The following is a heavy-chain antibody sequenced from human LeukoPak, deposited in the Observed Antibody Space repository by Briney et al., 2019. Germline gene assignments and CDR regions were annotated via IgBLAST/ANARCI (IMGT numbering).Heavy chain of an antibody. CDR2: IWYDGSNK. D-gene: IGHD6-19*01. CDR3: ASTSGWYEPIDY. J-gene: IGHJ4*02. CDR1: GFTFSSYG. V-gene: IGHV3-33*01. Sequence: GGSLRLSCAASGFTFSSYGMHWVRQAPGKGLEWVAVIWYDGSNKYYADSVKGRFTISRDNSKNTLYLQMNSLRAENTAVYYCASTSGWYEPIDYWGQGTLVTVSS.